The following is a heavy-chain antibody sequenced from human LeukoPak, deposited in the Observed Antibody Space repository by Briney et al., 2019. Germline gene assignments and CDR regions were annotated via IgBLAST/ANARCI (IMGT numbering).Heavy chain of an antibody. D-gene: IGHD2-2*03. J-gene: IGHJ5*02. CDR2: IYPGDSDDSDT. Sequence: ESLKISCKGSGYSFTNSWIAWVRQTPGKGLEWMGVIYPGDSDDSDTRYSPSFQDHVTISADKSISTAYLQWSTLKASDTAIYYCAKVMDVERTPTWFDPWGQGTLVTVSS. V-gene: IGHV5-51*01. CDR1: GYSFTNSW. CDR3: AKVMDVERTPTWFDP.